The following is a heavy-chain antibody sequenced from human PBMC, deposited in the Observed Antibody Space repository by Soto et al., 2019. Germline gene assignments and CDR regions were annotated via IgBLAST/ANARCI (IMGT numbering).Heavy chain of an antibody. CDR1: VFSLSTSGVG. J-gene: IGHJ1*01. CDR3: AHSPPPTVTTSAEYFQH. V-gene: IGHV2-5*02. Sequence: QITLKESGPTLVKPTQTLTLTCTFSVFSLSTSGVGVNWIRQPPGKALEWLALIYWDDDKRYSPSLKSRLTITKDTSKHQVVLTMTNMDPVDTATYYCAHSPPPTVTTSAEYFQHWGQVTLVTVSS. CDR2: IYWDDDK. D-gene: IGHD4-17*01.